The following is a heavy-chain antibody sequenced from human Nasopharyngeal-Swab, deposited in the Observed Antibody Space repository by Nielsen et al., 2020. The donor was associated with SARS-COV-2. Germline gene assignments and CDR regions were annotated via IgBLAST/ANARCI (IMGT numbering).Heavy chain of an antibody. J-gene: IGHJ4*02. CDR1: GYTFTSYG. V-gene: IGHV1-18*01. D-gene: IGHD6-13*01. Sequence: ASVKVSCKASGYTFTSYGISWVRQAPGQGLEWMGWISAHNGNTNYAEMFQGRVTMTTDTSTSTAYMELRSLRSDDTAVYYCARVSPLPYSSSWYYFDYWGQGTLVTVSS. CDR2: ISAHNGNT. CDR3: ARVSPLPYSSSWYYFDY.